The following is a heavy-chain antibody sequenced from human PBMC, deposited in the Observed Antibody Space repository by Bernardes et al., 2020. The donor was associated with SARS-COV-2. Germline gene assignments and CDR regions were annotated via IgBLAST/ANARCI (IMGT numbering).Heavy chain of an antibody. J-gene: IGHJ4*02. CDR2: IRNDGSNK. CDR1: GFNFGSYG. Sequence: GGSLRLSCAASGFNFGSYGMVCVRQAPGKGLEWVAFIRNDGSNKYYVDSVKGRFTISRDNSKNTLYLEMNSLRAEDTAVYYCAKELNWNHFDYWGQGSLVSVSS. CDR3: AKELNWNHFDY. V-gene: IGHV3-30*02. D-gene: IGHD1-20*01.